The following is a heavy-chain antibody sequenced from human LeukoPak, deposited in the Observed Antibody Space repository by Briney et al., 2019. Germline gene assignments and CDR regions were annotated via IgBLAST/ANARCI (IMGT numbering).Heavy chain of an antibody. CDR2: ISGSGSTV. CDR3: ARGGAVAGLY. Sequence: GGSLRLSCAVSGFTFGSYEMNWVRQAPGKGLDWVSYISGSGSTVYYPDSVKGRFTISRDNAKNSLYLQMTSLRGEDTAVYYCARGGAVAGLYWGQGTLVTVSS. J-gene: IGHJ4*02. CDR1: GFTFGSYE. D-gene: IGHD6-19*01. V-gene: IGHV3-48*03.